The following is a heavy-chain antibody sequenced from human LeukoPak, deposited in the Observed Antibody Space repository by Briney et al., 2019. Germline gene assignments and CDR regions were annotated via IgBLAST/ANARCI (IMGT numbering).Heavy chain of an antibody. CDR2: IYSGGST. D-gene: IGHD3-22*01. Sequence: GGSLRLSCAASGFTVSSNYMSWVRQAPGKGLEWVSVIYSGGSTYYADSVKGRFTISRDNSKNTLYLQMNSLRAEDTAVYYCARDYYDSSGYSHYWGQGTLVAVSS. J-gene: IGHJ4*02. CDR3: ARDYYDSSGYSHY. CDR1: GFTVSSNY. V-gene: IGHV3-53*01.